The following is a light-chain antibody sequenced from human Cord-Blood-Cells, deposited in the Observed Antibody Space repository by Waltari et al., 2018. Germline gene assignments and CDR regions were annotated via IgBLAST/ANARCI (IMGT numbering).Light chain of an antibody. Sequence: DIQMTQSPSSLSASLGARFTITCRASQRISSYLNWYQQKPGKAPKLLIYAASSLQSGVPSRFSGSGSGTDFTLTISSLQPEDFATYYCQQSYSTPRTFGQGTKVEIK. CDR3: QQSYSTPRT. CDR1: QRISSY. CDR2: AAS. J-gene: IGKJ1*01. V-gene: IGKV1-39*01.